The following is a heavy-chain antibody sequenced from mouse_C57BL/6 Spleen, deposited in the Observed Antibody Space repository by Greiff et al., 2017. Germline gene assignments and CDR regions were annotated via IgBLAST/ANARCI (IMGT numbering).Heavy chain of an antibody. J-gene: IGHJ3*01. CDR3: AREGLDDYDFFAY. CDR1: GYTFTSYW. D-gene: IGHD2-4*01. CDR2: IYPGSGST. V-gene: IGHV1-55*01. Sequence: QVQLKQPGAELVKPGASVKMSCKASGYTFTSYWITWVKQRPGQGLEWIGDIYPGSGSTNYNEKFKSKATLTVDTSSSTAYMQLSSLTSEDSAVYYCAREGLDDYDFFAYWGQGTLVTVSA.